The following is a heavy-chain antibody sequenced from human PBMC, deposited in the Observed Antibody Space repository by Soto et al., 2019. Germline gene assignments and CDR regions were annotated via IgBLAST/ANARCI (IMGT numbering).Heavy chain of an antibody. CDR2: IYYSGST. CDR1: CGSISCFY. D-gene: IGHD3-22*01. V-gene: IGHV4-59*01. Sequence: LATLFLTRPVSCGSISCFYWSWVRQPPGKGLEWIGYIYYSGSTNYNPALKSRVTISVDTSKNQFSLKLSSVTAADTAVYYCARESDYDSNVEGWGQGTAVTVSS. J-gene: IGHJ6*02. CDR3: ARESDYDSNVEG.